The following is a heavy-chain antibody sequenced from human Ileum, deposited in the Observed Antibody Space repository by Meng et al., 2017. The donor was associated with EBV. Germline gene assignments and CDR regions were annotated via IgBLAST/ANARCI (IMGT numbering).Heavy chain of an antibody. Sequence: QVQLQAQGPGLLKPSATLSLTCAVSGASISSTNWWSWVRQPPGKGLEWIGDIYHSGSTNYNPSLKSRVTISIDASKNQFSLKVTSVTAADTAMYYCANRRPASGPLGDYWGQGTLVTVSS. J-gene: IGHJ4*02. CDR2: IYHSGST. V-gene: IGHV4-4*02. CDR1: GASISSTNW. D-gene: IGHD2-2*01. CDR3: ANRRPASGPLGDY.